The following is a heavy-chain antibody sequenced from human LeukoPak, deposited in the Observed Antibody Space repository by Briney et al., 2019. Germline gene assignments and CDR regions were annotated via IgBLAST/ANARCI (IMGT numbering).Heavy chain of an antibody. V-gene: IGHV4-34*01. CDR2: INHSGST. J-gene: IGHJ6*03. CDR3: AREGSSGWYQYYYYYYYMDV. CDR1: GASFNDYY. Sequence: SETLSLTCAVYGASFNDYYWSWIRQPPGKGLEWIGEINHSGSTNYNPSLKSRVTISVDTSKNQFSLKLSSVTAADTAVYYCAREGSSGWYQYYYYYYYMDVWGKGTTVTVSS. D-gene: IGHD6-19*01.